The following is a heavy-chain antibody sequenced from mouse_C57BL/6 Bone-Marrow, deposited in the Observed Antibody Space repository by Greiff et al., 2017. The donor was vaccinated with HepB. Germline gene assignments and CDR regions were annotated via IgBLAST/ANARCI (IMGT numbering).Heavy chain of an antibody. CDR3: ARKRDSSGPAWFAY. V-gene: IGHV2-9-1*01. CDR1: GFSLTSYA. Sequence: VQLQQSGPGLVAPSQSLSITCTVSGFSLTSYAISWVRQPPGKGLEWLGVIWTGGGTNYNSALKSRLSISKDNSKSQVFLKMNSLQTDDTARYYCARKRDSSGPAWFAYWGQGTLVTVSA. CDR2: IWTGGGT. J-gene: IGHJ3*01. D-gene: IGHD3-2*02.